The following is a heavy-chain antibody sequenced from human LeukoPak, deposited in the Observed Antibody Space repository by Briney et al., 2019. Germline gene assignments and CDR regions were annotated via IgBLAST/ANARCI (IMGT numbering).Heavy chain of an antibody. CDR2: ISAYNSNT. D-gene: IGHD6-13*01. CDR3: ARDVAFYGSSWHNWFDP. Sequence: ASVKVSCKASGYTFTNYGISWVGQASGQGLEWMGRISAYNSNTNYAQKLQGRVTMTADTSTNTAYMELRSLGSDDTAVYYCARDVAFYGSSWHNWFDPWGQGTLVTVSS. J-gene: IGHJ5*02. V-gene: IGHV1-18*01. CDR1: GYTFTNYG.